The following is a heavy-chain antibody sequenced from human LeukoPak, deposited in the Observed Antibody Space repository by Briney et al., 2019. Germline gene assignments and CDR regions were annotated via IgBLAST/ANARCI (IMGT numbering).Heavy chain of an antibody. CDR3: ARWVVSGWYYYGMDV. D-gene: IGHD6-19*01. V-gene: IGHV4-59*01. J-gene: IGHJ6*02. CDR1: GGSISSYY. CDR2: IYYSGST. Sequence: SETLSLTCTVSGGSISSYYWSRIRQPPGKGLEWIGYIYYSGSTNYNPSLKSRVTISVDTSKNQFSLKLSSVTAADTAVYYCARWVVSGWYYYGMDVWGQGTTVTVSS.